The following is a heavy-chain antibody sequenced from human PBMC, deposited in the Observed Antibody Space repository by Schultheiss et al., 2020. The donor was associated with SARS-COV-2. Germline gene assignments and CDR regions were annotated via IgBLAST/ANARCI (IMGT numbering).Heavy chain of an antibody. J-gene: IGHJ1*01. D-gene: IGHD1-1*01. CDR1: GGSVSSGSDH. CDR3: ARSGRYFQH. Sequence: SQTLSLTCTVSGGSVSSGSDHWSWIRQPPGKGLEWIGYIYYSGSTNYNPSLKSRVTISVDTSKNQFSLKLSSVTAADTAVYYCARSGRYFQHWAQGTLVTVSS. V-gene: IGHV4-61*01. CDR2: IYYSGST.